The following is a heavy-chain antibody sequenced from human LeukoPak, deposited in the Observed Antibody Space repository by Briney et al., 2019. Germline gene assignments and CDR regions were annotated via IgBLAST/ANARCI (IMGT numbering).Heavy chain of an antibody. D-gene: IGHD1-26*01. CDR3: ARAPPRGVGPTHFDY. CDR2: IYYTGRT. V-gene: IGHV4-59*01. J-gene: IGHJ4*02. Sequence: SETLSLTCTVSGDSISSNYWSWIRQPPGKGLEWIGDIYYTGRTDYNSSHKSRVTISVDTSRSQFSLKLSSVTTADTAVYYCARAPPRGVGPTHFDYWGQGILVTVSS. CDR1: GDSISSNY.